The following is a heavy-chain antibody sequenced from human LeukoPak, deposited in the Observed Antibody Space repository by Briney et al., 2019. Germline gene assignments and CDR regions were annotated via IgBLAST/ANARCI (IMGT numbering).Heavy chain of an antibody. CDR1: GGTFSSYA. D-gene: IGHD6-13*01. Sequence: ASVKLSCQASGGTFSSYAISWVRQAPGQGLEWMGGIIPIFGTANYAQKFQGRVTITADKSTSTAYMELSSLRSEDTAVYYCAREKDPIGYSSSWYYNYWGQGTLVTVSS. CDR3: AREKDPIGYSSSWYYNY. CDR2: IIPIFGTA. V-gene: IGHV1-69*06. J-gene: IGHJ4*02.